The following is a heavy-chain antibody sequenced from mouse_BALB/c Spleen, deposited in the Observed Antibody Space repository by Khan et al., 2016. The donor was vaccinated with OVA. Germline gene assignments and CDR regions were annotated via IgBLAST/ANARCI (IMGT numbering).Heavy chain of an antibody. CDR3: TSHLTGSFAY. V-gene: IGHV5-6*01. J-gene: IGHJ3*01. D-gene: IGHD4-1*01. CDR1: GFTFSNYG. CDR2: ISSDGTYT. Sequence: EVELVESGGDLVKPGGSLKLSCAASGFTFSNYGMSWVRQTPDKRLEWVATISSDGTYTYYPDSVKGRLTISRNNAKNTLYLQMSSLKSEDTAMYYCTSHLTGSFAYWGQGTLVTVSA.